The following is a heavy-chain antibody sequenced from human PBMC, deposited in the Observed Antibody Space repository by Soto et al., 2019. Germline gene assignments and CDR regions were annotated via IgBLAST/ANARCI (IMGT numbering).Heavy chain of an antibody. J-gene: IGHJ6*02. D-gene: IGHD3-10*01. CDR1: GCSCSSYS. V-gene: IGHV3-48*02. CDR2: ISGSSSTI. CDR3: ARESYYGSPPYYYYGMDV. Sequence: GGSLRLSCAASGCSCSSYSINWVRQATGKGLEWVSYISGSSSTIYYADSVKGRFTISRDNAKNSLYLQMNSLRDEDTGVYYCARESYYGSPPYYYYGMDVWGQGATVTVAS.